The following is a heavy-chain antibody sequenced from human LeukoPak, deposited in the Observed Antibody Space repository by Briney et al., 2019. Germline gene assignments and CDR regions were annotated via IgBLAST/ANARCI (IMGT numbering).Heavy chain of an antibody. J-gene: IGHJ4*02. V-gene: IGHV4-39*07. CDR3: ARYHNGYDDY. CDR1: GGSISSSSYY. CDR2: IYYSGNT. D-gene: IGHD5-12*01. Sequence: PSETLSLTCTVSGGSISSSSYYRGWIRQPPGKGLEWIGSIYYSGNTYYNPSLKSRVTISTDTSKNQFSLKLSSVTAADTALYYCARYHNGYDDYWGQGTLVTVSS.